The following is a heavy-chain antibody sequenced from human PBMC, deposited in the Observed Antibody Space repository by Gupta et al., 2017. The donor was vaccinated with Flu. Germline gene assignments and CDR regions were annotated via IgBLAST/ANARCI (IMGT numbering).Heavy chain of an antibody. D-gene: IGHD2/OR15-2a*01. CDR1: GGSTSSDSYF. J-gene: IGHJ4*02. CDR2: IYYSGIT. CDR3: ARQQYSNSPEDY. V-gene: IGHV4-39*01. Sequence: HLQLQESGPRLVKPSETLSLTCTVSGGSTSSDSYFWGWIRQPPGKGLEWIGSIYYSGITYYNPSLRSRVTISVDTSKNQFSLKLTSVTAADTAVYYCARQQYSNSPEDYWGQGILVTVSS.